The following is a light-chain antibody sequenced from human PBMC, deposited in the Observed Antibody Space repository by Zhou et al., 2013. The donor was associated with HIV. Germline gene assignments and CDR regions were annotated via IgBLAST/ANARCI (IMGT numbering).Light chain of an antibody. V-gene: IGKV1-5*03. CDR3: QQYGT. J-gene: IGKJ1*01. Sequence: DIQMTQSPSSLSASVGDRVTITCRASQSISRYLNWYQQKPGKAPKLLIDKASSLESGVPSRFSGSGSGTEFTLTISSLQPDDFATYYCQQYGTFGQGTKVEIK. CDR1: QSISRY. CDR2: KAS.